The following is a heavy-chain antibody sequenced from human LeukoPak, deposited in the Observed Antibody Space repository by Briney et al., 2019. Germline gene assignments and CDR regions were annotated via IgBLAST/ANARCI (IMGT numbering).Heavy chain of an antibody. CDR1: GGSVSSADSH. CDR3: VRVRTGTSCYDY. Sequence: PSQPLSLTCTVSGGSVSSADSHWSWIRQPPGKCLEWIGYISYSGSTSYNPSLRSRVIISLDRSQNQFSLKLNSVTAADTAVYYGVRVRTGTSCYDYWGQGTLVTVSS. V-gene: IGHV4-30-4*08. CDR2: ISYSGST. J-gene: IGHJ4*02. D-gene: IGHD2-2*01.